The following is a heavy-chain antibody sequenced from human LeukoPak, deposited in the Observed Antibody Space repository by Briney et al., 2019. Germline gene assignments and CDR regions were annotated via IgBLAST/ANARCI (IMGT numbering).Heavy chain of an antibody. J-gene: IGHJ4*02. V-gene: IGHV1-69*06. CDR1: GGTFSSYA. Sequence: GASVKVSCKASGGTFSSYAISWVRQAPGQGLEWMGGIIPIFGTANYAQKFQGRVTITADKSTSTAYMELSSLRSEDTAVYYCARVNSSSRYGEIFDYWGQGTLVTVSS. CDR2: IIPIFGTA. CDR3: ARVNSSSRYGEIFDY. D-gene: IGHD6-13*01.